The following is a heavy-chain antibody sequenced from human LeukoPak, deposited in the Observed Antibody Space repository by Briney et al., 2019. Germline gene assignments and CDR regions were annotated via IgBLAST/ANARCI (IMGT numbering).Heavy chain of an antibody. Sequence: GASVKVSCKASGYTFTTYAISWVRQAPGQGLEWMGWISVYNGNTNYAQRLQGRVTMTTDTSTSTAYMELTSLRSDDTAVYYCARTQGRKFGYDGDYWGQGTLVTVSS. J-gene: IGHJ4*02. D-gene: IGHD3-10*01. CDR2: ISVYNGNT. CDR3: ARTQGRKFGYDGDY. V-gene: IGHV1-18*01. CDR1: GYTFTTYA.